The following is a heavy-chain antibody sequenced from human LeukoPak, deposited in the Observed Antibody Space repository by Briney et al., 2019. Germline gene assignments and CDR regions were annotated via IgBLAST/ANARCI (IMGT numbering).Heavy chain of an antibody. D-gene: IGHD2-15*01. CDR3: ARDPEDHYYYGMDV. V-gene: IGHV3-21*01. Sequence: GGSLRLSCAASGFTFSSYSMNWARQAPGKGLEWVSSISSSSSYIYYADSVKGRFTISRDNAKNSLYLQMNSLRAEDTAVYYCARDPEDHYYYGMDVWGQGTTVTVSS. J-gene: IGHJ6*02. CDR2: ISSSSSYI. CDR1: GFTFSSYS.